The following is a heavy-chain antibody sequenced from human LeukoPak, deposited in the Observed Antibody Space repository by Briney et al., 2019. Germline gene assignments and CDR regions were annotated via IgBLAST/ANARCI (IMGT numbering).Heavy chain of an antibody. Sequence: SETLSLTCTVSGGSISSYYWSWIRQPPGKGLEWIGYIYYSGSTNYNPSLKSRVTISVDTPKNQFSLKLSSVTAADTAVYYCAREVPFPMPTAFDIWGQGTMVTVSS. CDR2: IYYSGST. D-gene: IGHD2-2*01. CDR1: GGSISSYY. V-gene: IGHV4-59*01. CDR3: AREVPFPMPTAFDI. J-gene: IGHJ3*02.